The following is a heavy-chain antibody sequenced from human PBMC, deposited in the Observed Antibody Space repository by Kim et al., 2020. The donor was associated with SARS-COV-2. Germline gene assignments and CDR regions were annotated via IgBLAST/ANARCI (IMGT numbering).Heavy chain of an antibody. J-gene: IGHJ4*02. V-gene: IGHV3-30*18. CDR3: AKDPLDMVRGREDYFDY. CDR1: GFTFSSYG. CDR2: ISYDGSNK. D-gene: IGHD3-10*01. Sequence: GGSLRLSCAASGFTFSSYGMHWVRQAPGKGLEWVAVISYDGSNKYYADSVKGRFTISRDNSKNTLYLQMNSLRAEDTAVYYCAKDPLDMVRGREDYFDYWGQGTLVTVSS.